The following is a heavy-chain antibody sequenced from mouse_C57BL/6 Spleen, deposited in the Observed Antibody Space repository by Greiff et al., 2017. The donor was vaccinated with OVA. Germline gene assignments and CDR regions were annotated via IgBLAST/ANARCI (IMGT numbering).Heavy chain of an antibody. CDR1: GYSITSGYY. Sequence: EVQLVESGPGLVKPSQSLSLTCSVTGYSITSGYYWNWIRQFPGNKLEWMGYISYDGSNNYNPSLKNRISITRDTSKNQFFLKLNSVTTEDTATYDCARERGLLNWYFGVWGTGTTVTVSS. J-gene: IGHJ1*03. CDR2: ISYDGSN. D-gene: IGHD2-3*01. CDR3: ARERGLLNWYFGV. V-gene: IGHV3-6*01.